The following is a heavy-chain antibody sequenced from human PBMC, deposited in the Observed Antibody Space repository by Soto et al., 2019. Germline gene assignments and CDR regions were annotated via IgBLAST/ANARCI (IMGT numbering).Heavy chain of an antibody. CDR1: GGTFSSYA. CDR3: ARGYSSSRTKPDCFDR. J-gene: IGHJ5*02. V-gene: IGHV1-69*13. Sequence: SVKVSCKASGGTFSSYAISWVRQAPGQGLEWMGGIIPIFGTANYAQKFQGRVTITADESTSTAYMELSSLRSEDTAVYYCARGYSSSRTKPDCFDRWGQATLVTVAS. CDR2: IIPIFGTA. D-gene: IGHD6-13*01.